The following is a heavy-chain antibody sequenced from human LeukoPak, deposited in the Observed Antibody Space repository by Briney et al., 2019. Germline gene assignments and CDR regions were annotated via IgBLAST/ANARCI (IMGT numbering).Heavy chain of an antibody. J-gene: IGHJ4*02. CDR2: ISALNGNT. CDR3: ARDPEGVTPLDY. D-gene: IGHD3-10*01. CDR1: GYIFTSYG. V-gene: IGHV1-18*01. Sequence: ASVKVSCEASGYIFTSYGFAWVRQAPGQGLEWMGWISALNGNTNYAQKFRGRVTMTTDTSTSTAYMELNDTAMYYCARDPEGVTPLDYWGQGTLVTVSS.